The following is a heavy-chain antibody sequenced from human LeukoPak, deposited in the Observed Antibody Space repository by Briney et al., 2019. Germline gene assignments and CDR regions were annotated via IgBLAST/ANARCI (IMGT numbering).Heavy chain of an antibody. D-gene: IGHD1-26*01. CDR1: GGTFSSYA. Sequence: RWASVTVSCKASGGTFSSYAISWVRQAPGQGLEWMGGIIPIFGTANYAQKFQGRVTITADKSTSTAYMELSSLRSEDTAVYYCARAVGARYVYYYMDVWGKGTTVTVSS. CDR3: ARAVGARYVYYYMDV. CDR2: IIPIFGTA. J-gene: IGHJ6*03. V-gene: IGHV1-69*06.